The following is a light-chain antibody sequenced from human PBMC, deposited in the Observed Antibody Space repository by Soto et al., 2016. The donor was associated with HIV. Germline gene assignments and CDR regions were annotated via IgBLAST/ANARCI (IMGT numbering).Light chain of an antibody. CDR3: QKYNGAPALT. V-gene: IGKV1-27*01. Sequence: DIQMTQSPSSLSGSIGDRVSITCRASQDIYNYLAWYQQKPGKVPRLLISAAMNFESGVPSRFRGSGSGTEFTLTITSLQPEDVATYYCQKYNGAPALTFGGGTKVEIK. CDR2: AAM. J-gene: IGKJ4*01. CDR1: QDIYNY.